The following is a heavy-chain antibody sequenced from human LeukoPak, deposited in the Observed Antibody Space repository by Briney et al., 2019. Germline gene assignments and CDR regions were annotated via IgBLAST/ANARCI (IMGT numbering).Heavy chain of an antibody. CDR3: ASCITAASFNYYYYYMDV. CDR2: INPNSGGT. V-gene: IGHV1-2*02. CDR1: GYTFTGYY. J-gene: IGHJ6*03. D-gene: IGHD3-10*01. Sequence: ASVKVSCKASGYTFTGYYMHWVRQAPGQGLEWMGWINPNSGGTNYAQKFQGRVTMTRDTSISTAHMELSRLRSDDTAVYYCASCITAASFNYYYYYMDVWGKGPRSPSP.